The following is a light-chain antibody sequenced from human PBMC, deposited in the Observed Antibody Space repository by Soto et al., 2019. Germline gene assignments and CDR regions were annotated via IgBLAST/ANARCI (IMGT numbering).Light chain of an antibody. CDR2: DVS. CDR1: NSNLGDYNY. Sequence: QSALTQPRSVSGSPGQSVAISCTGTNSNLGDYNYVSWYQQHPGKAPKLMISDVSKRPSGVPDRFSGSKSGITASLTISGLQAEDEADYYCCSSAGTYTYVFGTGTKLTVL. CDR3: CSSAGTYTYV. V-gene: IGLV2-11*01. J-gene: IGLJ1*01.